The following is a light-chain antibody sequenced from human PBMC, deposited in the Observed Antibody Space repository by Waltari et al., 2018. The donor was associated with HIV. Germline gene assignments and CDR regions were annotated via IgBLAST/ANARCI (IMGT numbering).Light chain of an antibody. Sequence: EAVLTQSPVSLSVALGRPASISCRSSQRLIYTDGNTYLNWFHQRPGQSPRRLIYKISNRDSGVPDRFSGSGSVTDFTLHISRVEAEDLGIFYCMQSTHWPGTFGQGTKVEIQ. J-gene: IGKJ1*01. CDR1: QRLIYTDGNTY. CDR2: KIS. CDR3: MQSTHWPGT. V-gene: IGKV2-30*01.